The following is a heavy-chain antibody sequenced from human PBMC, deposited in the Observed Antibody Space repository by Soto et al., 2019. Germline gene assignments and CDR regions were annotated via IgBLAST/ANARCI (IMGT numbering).Heavy chain of an antibody. V-gene: IGHV1-69*13. J-gene: IGHJ4*02. D-gene: IGHD3-16*02. CDR2: IIPIFGTA. CDR3: ATDLFPDYADAWVTFRPADY. Sequence: SVKVSCKASGGTFSSYAISWVRQAPGQGLEWMGGIIPIFGTANYAQKLQGRVTITADESTSTAYMELSSLRSEDTAVYFFATDLFPDYADAWVTFRPADYWGQGTQVTVSS. CDR1: GGTFSSYA.